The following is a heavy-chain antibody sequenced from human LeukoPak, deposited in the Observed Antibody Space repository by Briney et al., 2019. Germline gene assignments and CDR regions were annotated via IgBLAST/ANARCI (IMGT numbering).Heavy chain of an antibody. CDR2: ISGSGVI. Sequence: SETLSLTCTVSGGSISSYYWSWIRQSAGMGLEWIGRISGSGVITYNPSLKSRVILSLDTSNNHFSLKLISVTAADTAVYYCARDSGTTGEVKFDPWGQGMLVTVSS. V-gene: IGHV4-4*07. CDR1: GGSISSYY. CDR3: ARDSGTTGEVKFDP. D-gene: IGHD3-10*01. J-gene: IGHJ5*02.